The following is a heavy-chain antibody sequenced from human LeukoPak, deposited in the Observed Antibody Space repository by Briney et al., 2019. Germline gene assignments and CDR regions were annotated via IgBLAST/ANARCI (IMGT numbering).Heavy chain of an antibody. V-gene: IGHV4-34*01. Sequence: YPSETLSLTCTVSGGSISSYYWSWIRQPPGRGLEWIGEITHSGSTNYNPSVKSRVTISVDTSKNQFSLKLNSVTAADTAVYYCVSRYSSGGFEAENWGQGTLVTVSS. CDR3: VSRYSSGGFEAEN. J-gene: IGHJ4*02. CDR1: GGSISSYY. CDR2: ITHSGST. D-gene: IGHD6-19*01.